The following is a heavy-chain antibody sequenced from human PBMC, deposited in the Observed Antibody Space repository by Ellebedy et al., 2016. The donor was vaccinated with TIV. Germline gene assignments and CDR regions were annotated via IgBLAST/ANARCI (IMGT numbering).Heavy chain of an antibody. CDR1: GFTFDDYA. CDR2: ISGSGGST. D-gene: IGHD3-10*01. J-gene: IGHJ4*02. Sequence: GGSLRLSXAASGFTFDDYAMHWVRQAPGKGLEWVSAISGSGGSTYYADSVKGRFTISRDNSKNTLYLQMNSLRAEDTAVYYCAKEARQLWFGELLVFDYWGQGTLVTVSS. V-gene: IGHV3-23*01. CDR3: AKEARQLWFGELLVFDY.